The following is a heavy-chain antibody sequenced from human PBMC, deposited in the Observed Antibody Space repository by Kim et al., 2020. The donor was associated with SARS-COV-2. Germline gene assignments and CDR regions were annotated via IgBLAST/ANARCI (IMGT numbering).Heavy chain of an antibody. J-gene: IGHJ4*02. CDR2: IIPIFGTA. V-gene: IGHV1-69*13. CDR1: GGTFSSYA. CDR3: ASSIAAAAPGYLYYFDY. Sequence: SVKVSCKASGGTFSSYAISWVRQAPGQGLEWMGGIIPIFGTANYAQKFQGRVTITADESTSTAYMELSSLRSEDTAVYYCASSIAAAAPGYLYYFDYWGQGTLVTVSS. D-gene: IGHD6-13*01.